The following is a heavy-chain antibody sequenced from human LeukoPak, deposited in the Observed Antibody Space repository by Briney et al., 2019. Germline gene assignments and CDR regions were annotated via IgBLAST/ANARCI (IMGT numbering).Heavy chain of an antibody. J-gene: IGHJ5*02. CDR2: IYYSGST. V-gene: IGHV4-59*01. CDR3: AREHYDILTGYYTWFDP. CDR1: GGSISSYY. Sequence: PETLSLTCTVSGGSISSYYWSWIRQPPGKGLEWIGYIYYSGSTNYNPSLKSRVTISVDTSKNQFSLKLSSVTAADTAVYYCAREHYDILTGYYTWFDPWGQGTLVTVSS. D-gene: IGHD3-9*01.